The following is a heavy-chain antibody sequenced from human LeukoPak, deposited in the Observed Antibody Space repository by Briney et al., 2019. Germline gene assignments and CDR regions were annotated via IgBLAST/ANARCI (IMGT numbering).Heavy chain of an antibody. CDR1: GFTFSSYA. Sequence: GGSLRLSCAASGFTFSSYAMSWVRQAPGKGLERVSAISGSGGSTYYADSVKGRFTISRDNSKNTLYLQMNSLRAEDTAVYYCAVEGGGYRYFDYWGQGTLVTVSP. D-gene: IGHD3-16*01. J-gene: IGHJ4*02. CDR2: ISGSGGST. CDR3: AVEGGGYRYFDY. V-gene: IGHV3-23*01.